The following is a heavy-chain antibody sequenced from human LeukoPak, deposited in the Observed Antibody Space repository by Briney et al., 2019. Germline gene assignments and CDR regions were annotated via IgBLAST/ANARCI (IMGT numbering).Heavy chain of an antibody. CDR1: GFTLNTYE. Sequence: GGSLRLSCAASGFTLNTYEMNWVRQAPGKGLEWVSYISSSGSTIYYADSVKGRFTISKDNAKNSLFLQMNSLRAEDTAVYYCARVFAGSYYDSSGYPDYWGQGTLVTVSS. V-gene: IGHV3-48*03. J-gene: IGHJ4*02. D-gene: IGHD3-22*01. CDR3: ARVFAGSYYDSSGYPDY. CDR2: ISSSGSTI.